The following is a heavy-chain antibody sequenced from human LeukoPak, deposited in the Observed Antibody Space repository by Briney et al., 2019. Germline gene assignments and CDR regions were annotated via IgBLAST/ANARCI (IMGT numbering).Heavy chain of an antibody. J-gene: IGHJ6*03. D-gene: IGHD2-2*01. CDR2: ISSSSSYI. CDR3: ARGRVVPAPHYMDV. Sequence: PGGSLRLSCAASGFTFSSYAMSWVRQAPGKGLEWVSSISSSSSYIYYADSVKGRFTISRDNAKNSLYLQMNSLRAEGTAVYYCARGRVVPAPHYMDVWGKGTTVTVSS. CDR1: GFTFSSYA. V-gene: IGHV3-21*01.